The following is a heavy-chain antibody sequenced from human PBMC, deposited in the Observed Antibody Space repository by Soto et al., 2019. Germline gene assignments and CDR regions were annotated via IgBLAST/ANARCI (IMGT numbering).Heavy chain of an antibody. CDR1: GFTFSSYG. V-gene: IGHV3-30*18. D-gene: IGHD3-10*01. Sequence: GGSLRLSCAASGFTFSSYGMHLVRQAPGKGLEWVAVISYDGSNKYYADSVKGRFTISRDNSKNMLYLQMNSLRAEDTAVYYCAKDLYYYGSGSPNYYYYGMDVWGQGTTVTVSS. CDR2: ISYDGSNK. J-gene: IGHJ6*02. CDR3: AKDLYYYGSGSPNYYYYGMDV.